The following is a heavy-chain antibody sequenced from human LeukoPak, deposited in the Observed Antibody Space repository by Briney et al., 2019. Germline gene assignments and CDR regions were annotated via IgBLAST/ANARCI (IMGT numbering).Heavy chain of an antibody. J-gene: IGHJ4*02. V-gene: IGHV3-30*18. Sequence: AGGSLRLSCAASGFTFSSYGMHWVRQAPGKGLEWVAVISYDGSNKYYADSVKGRFTISRDNSKNTLYLQMNSLRAEDTAVYYCAKVRGGYSYAANLGYWGQGTLVTVSS. D-gene: IGHD5-18*01. CDR3: AKVRGGYSYAANLGY. CDR1: GFTFSSYG. CDR2: ISYDGSNK.